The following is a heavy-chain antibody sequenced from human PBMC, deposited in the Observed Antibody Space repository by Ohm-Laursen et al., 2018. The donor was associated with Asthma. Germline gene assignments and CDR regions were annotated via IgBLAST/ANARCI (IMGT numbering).Heavy chain of an antibody. CDR1: GGSISSGGYY. D-gene: IGHD2-2*01. V-gene: IGHV4-61*08. Sequence: SDTLSLTCTVSGGSISSGGYYWSWIRQHPGKGLEWIGYIYYSGSTTYNPSLKSRVAMAVDTTKNEISLKLSSVTAADTAVYYCAREGCRSSSCESRHNWYDPWGQGTLVTVSS. CDR3: AREGCRSSSCESRHNWYDP. J-gene: IGHJ5*02. CDR2: IYYSGST.